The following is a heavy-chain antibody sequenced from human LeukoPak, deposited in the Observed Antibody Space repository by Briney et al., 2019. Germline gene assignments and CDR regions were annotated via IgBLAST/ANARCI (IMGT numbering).Heavy chain of an antibody. D-gene: IGHD6-13*01. Sequence: GGSLRLSCAASGGTFSSYAISWVRQAPGQGLEWMGGIIPIFGTANYAQKFQGRVTITADESTSTAYMELSSLRSEDTAVYYCARGTKNIAAAGYNWFDPWGQGTLVTVSS. CDR1: GGTFSSYA. V-gene: IGHV1-69*01. CDR2: IIPIFGTA. CDR3: ARGTKNIAAAGYNWFDP. J-gene: IGHJ5*02.